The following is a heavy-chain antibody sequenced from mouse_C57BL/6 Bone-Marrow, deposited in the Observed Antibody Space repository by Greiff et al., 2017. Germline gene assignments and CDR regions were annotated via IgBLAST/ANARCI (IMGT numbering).Heavy chain of an antibody. CDR1: GFNIKDDY. Sequence: LVESGAELVRPGASVKLSCTASGFNIKDDYMHWVKQRPEQGLEWIGWIDPENGDTEYASKFQGKATITADTSSNTAYLQLSSLTSEDTAVYYCTRTVVATDWYFDVWGTGTTVTVSS. D-gene: IGHD1-1*01. V-gene: IGHV14-4*01. CDR3: TRTVVATDWYFDV. J-gene: IGHJ1*03. CDR2: IDPENGDT.